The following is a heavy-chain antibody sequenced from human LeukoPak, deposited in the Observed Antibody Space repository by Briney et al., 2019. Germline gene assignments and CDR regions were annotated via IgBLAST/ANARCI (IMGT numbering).Heavy chain of an antibody. J-gene: IGHJ4*02. D-gene: IGHD2-15*01. CDR3: ASLKAGWRIDY. V-gene: IGHV4-30-2*01. CDR2: IYHGVTT. Sequence: PSETLSLTCAVSNGSVSSRDYSWSWTRQAPGKALEWIGYIYHGVTTYYNPSLKNRVTISVDTSKNQFSLSLTSVTAADTALYYCASLKAGWRIDYWGQGTLVTVSS. CDR1: NGSVSSRDYS.